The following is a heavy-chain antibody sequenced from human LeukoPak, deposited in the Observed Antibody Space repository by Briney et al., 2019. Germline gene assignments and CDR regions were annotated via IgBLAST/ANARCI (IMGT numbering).Heavy chain of an antibody. CDR2: IYHSGST. CDR1: GGSISSSGYY. J-gene: IGHJ4*02. V-gene: IGHV4-39*07. CDR3: ARDRTTGYYFDY. Sequence: KPSETLSLTCTVSGGSISSSGYYWGWIRQPPGKGLEWIASIYHSGSTYYNPSPKSRVTISVDTSENQFSLKLSSVTAADTAVYYCARDRTTGYYFDYWGQGTLVTVSS. D-gene: IGHD1-1*01.